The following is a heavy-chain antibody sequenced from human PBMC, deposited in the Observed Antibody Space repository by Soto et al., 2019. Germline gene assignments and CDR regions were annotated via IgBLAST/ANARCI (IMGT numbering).Heavy chain of an antibody. Sequence: GGSLRLSCAASGFTVNSNYMSWVRQAPGKGLEWVSVIYSGGSTYYADSVKGRFTISRDNSKNTLYLQMNSLRAEDTAVYYCARVRRGGNAIDAFDIWGQGTMVTVSS. J-gene: IGHJ3*02. CDR1: GFTVNSNY. D-gene: IGHD2-15*01. V-gene: IGHV3-66*01. CDR3: ARVRRGGNAIDAFDI. CDR2: IYSGGST.